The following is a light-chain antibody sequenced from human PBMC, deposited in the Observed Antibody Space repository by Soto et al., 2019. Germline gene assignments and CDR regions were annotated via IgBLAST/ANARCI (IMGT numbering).Light chain of an antibody. V-gene: IGKV3-20*01. CDR3: QQYGSSIT. Sequence: EIVLTQSPCTLSLSPGERATLSCRASQSVSNNYLAWYQQKPGQAPRLLIYGASNRASGIPDRFSGSGSGTDFTLTISRPEPEDFAVYYCQQYGSSITFGQGTRLEIK. CDR2: GAS. CDR1: QSVSNNY. J-gene: IGKJ5*01.